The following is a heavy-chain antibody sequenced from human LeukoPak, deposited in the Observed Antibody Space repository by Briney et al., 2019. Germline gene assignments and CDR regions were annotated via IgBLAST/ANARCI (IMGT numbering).Heavy chain of an antibody. V-gene: IGHV7-4-1*02. J-gene: IGHJ5*02. CDR3: ARDSDTGYSSGWYLSNWFDP. D-gene: IGHD6-19*01. CDR2: INTNTGNP. CDR1: GYTFTSYA. Sequence: ASVKVSCKASGYTFTSYAMNWVRQAPGQGLEWMGWINTNTGNPTYAQGFTGRFVFSLDTPVSTAYLQISSLKAEDAAVYYCARDSDTGYSSGWYLSNWFDPWGQGTLVTVSS.